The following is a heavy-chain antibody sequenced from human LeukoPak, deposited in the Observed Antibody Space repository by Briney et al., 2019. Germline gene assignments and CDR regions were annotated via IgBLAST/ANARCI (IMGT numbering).Heavy chain of an antibody. CDR2: IYYSGTT. V-gene: IGHV4-31*03. CDR1: GGSISSGGYY. D-gene: IGHD5-12*01. Sequence: PQTLSLTCTVSGGSISSGGYYWSWIRQHPGKGLEWIGYIYYSGTTYYNPSLKSRVTISVDTPKNQFSLKLSSVTAADTAVYYCARDSGYASDYWGQGTLVTVSS. CDR3: ARDSGYASDY. J-gene: IGHJ4*02.